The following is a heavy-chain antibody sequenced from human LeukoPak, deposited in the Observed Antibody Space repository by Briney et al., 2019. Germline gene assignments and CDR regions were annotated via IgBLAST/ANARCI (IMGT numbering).Heavy chain of an antibody. CDR3: ARGRLYYDILTGYYQYNWFDP. Sequence: SETLSLTCSVSGDSINTGSHYWGWIRQAPGKGLEWIGEINHSGSTNYNPSLKSRVTISVDTSKNQFSLKLSSVTAADTAVYYCARGRLYYDILTGYYQYNWFDPWGQGTLVTVSS. J-gene: IGHJ5*02. D-gene: IGHD3-9*01. V-gene: IGHV4-39*07. CDR2: INHSGST. CDR1: GDSINTGSHY.